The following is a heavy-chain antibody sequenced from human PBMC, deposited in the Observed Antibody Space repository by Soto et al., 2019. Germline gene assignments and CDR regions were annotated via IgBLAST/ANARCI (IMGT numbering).Heavy chain of an antibody. CDR2: IIPIFGTA. CDR3: ARGYYYPHGFSTLAY. D-gene: IGHD3-22*01. Sequence: SVKVSCKASGGTFSSYAISWVRQAPGQGLEWMGGIIPIFGTANYAQKFQGRVTITADKSTSTAYMELSSLRSEDTTVYYCARGYYYPHGFSTLAYWGQGTLVTVSS. V-gene: IGHV1-69*06. J-gene: IGHJ4*02. CDR1: GGTFSSYA.